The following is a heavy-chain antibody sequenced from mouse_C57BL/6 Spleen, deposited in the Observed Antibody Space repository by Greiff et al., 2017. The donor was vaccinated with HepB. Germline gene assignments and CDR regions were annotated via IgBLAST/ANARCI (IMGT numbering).Heavy chain of an antibody. D-gene: IGHD2-4*01. CDR3: ARTYDYYYYAMDY. Sequence: DVKLVESGGFLVKPGWSLKLSCAASGFTFSDYGMHWVRQSPKKGLEWVAYISSGSSTIYYADTVKGRFTISRDNAKNTLFLQMTSLRSEDTAMYYCARTYDYYYYAMDYWGQGTSVTVSS. CDR1: GFTFSDYG. J-gene: IGHJ4*01. V-gene: IGHV5-17*01. CDR2: ISSGSSTI.